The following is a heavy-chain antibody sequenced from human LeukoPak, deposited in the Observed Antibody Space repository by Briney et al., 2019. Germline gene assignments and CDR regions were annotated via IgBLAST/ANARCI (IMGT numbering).Heavy chain of an antibody. V-gene: IGHV3-49*03. CDR1: GFTFGDYA. D-gene: IGHD2/OR15-2a*01. J-gene: IGHJ4*02. CDR2: IRIKAYGGTS. Sequence: GVLRLSCTASGFTFGDYALTWFRQAPGKGLEWLGFIRIKAYGGTSEYAASVKGRSTISRDDSNNIAYLQMNSLKTEDTAVYYCTRVRRFYASPFDFWGQGTLVTVSS. CDR3: TRVRRFYASPFDF.